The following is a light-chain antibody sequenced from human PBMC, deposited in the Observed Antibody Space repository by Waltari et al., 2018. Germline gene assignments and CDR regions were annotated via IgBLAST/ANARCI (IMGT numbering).Light chain of an antibody. J-gene: IGLJ1*01. Sequence: QSPLTQPASVSGSPGQSITIPFPGPTSDFGVYNYVSRYNHHPGKAPKFIIYEVTNRPSGVSNRFSGSKSGNTASLTISGLQAEDEADYYCSSYTSSSTDVFGTGTKVTVL. CDR2: EVT. CDR3: SSYTSSSTDV. CDR1: TSDFGVYNY. V-gene: IGLV2-14*01.